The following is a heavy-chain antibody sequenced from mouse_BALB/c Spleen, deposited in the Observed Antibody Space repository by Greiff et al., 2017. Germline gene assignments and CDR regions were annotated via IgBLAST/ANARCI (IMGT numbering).Heavy chain of an antibody. Sequence: EVMLVESGGGLVQPGGSRKLSCAASGFTFSSFGMHWVRQAPEKGLEWVAYISSGSSTIYYADTVKGRFTISRDNPKNTLFLQMTSLRSEDTAMYYCARLGTANYFDYWGQGTTLTVSS. CDR3: ARLGTANYFDY. D-gene: IGHD1-2*01. CDR1: GFTFSSFG. CDR2: ISSGSSTI. V-gene: IGHV5-17*02. J-gene: IGHJ2*01.